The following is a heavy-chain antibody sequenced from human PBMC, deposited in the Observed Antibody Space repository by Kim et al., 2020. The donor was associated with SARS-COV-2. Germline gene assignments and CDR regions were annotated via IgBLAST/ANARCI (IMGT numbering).Heavy chain of an antibody. CDR1: GFTFSIYS. CDR2: ISSSSSTI. V-gene: IGHV3-48*02. Sequence: GGSLRLSCAASGFTFSIYSMNWVRQAPGKGLEWVSYISSSSSTIYYADSVKGRFTISRDNAKNSLYLQINSLRDEDTAVYYCARDTYGSYSFDCWGQGTLVTVSS. J-gene: IGHJ4*02. D-gene: IGHD1-26*01. CDR3: ARDTYGSYSFDC.